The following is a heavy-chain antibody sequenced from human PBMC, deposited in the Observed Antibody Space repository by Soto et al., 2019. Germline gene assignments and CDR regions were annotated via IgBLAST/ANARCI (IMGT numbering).Heavy chain of an antibody. Sequence: GGSLRLSCAASGFTFSSYGMHWVRQAPGKGLEWVAVIWYDGSNKYYADSVKGRFTISRDNSKNTLYLQMNSLRAEDTAVYYCARDGPDIVVVPAAIPTLYYGMDVWGQGTTVTVSS. D-gene: IGHD2-2*01. CDR3: ARDGPDIVVVPAAIPTLYYGMDV. J-gene: IGHJ6*02. CDR2: IWYDGSNK. V-gene: IGHV3-33*01. CDR1: GFTFSSYG.